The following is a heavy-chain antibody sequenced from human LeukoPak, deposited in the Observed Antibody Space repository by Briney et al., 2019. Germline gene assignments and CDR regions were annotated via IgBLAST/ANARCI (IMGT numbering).Heavy chain of an antibody. D-gene: IGHD3-10*01. J-gene: IGHJ4*02. CDR3: ARGSRMGRGVDGDY. CDR1: GYTFTTYD. CDR2: MNPNSGDT. V-gene: IGHV1-8*01. Sequence: ASVKVSCKASGYTFTTYDINWVRQATGQGLEWLGWMNPNSGDTGYAQKFQGRVTMTRNTSISTAYMELNSLTSEDTAVYYCARGSRMGRGVDGDYWGQGTLVTVSS.